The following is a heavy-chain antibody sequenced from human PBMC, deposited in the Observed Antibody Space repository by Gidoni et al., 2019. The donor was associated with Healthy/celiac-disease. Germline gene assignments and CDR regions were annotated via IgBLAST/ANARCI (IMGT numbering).Heavy chain of an antibody. Sequence: EVQLVESGGGLVKPGGSLRLSCAASGFTFSNAWMSWVRQAPGKGLEWVGRIKSKTDGGTTDYAAPVKGRFTISRDDSKNTLYLQMNSLKTEDTAVYYCTTDLYAHNYYDFSWGQGTLVTVSS. CDR2: IKSKTDGGTT. V-gene: IGHV3-15*01. CDR1: GFTFSNAW. J-gene: IGHJ5*02. CDR3: TTDLYAHNYYDFS. D-gene: IGHD3-22*01.